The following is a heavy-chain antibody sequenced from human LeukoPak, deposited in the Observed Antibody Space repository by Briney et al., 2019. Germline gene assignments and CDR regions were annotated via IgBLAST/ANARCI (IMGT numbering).Heavy chain of an antibody. V-gene: IGHV3-48*01. J-gene: IGHJ5*02. Sequence: GGSLRLSCAASGFTFSSYSMNWVRQASGKGLEWVSYISSSSSTIYYADSVKGRFTISRDNAKNSLYLQMNSLKVEDTATYYCGKEGGAWGQGTKVTVSS. CDR3: GKEGGA. CDR1: GFTFSSYS. D-gene: IGHD3-16*01. CDR2: ISSSSSTI.